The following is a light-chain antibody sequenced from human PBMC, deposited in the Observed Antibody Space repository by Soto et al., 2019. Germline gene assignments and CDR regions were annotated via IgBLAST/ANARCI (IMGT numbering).Light chain of an antibody. CDR2: STS. CDR3: LLYYGGAQVL. CDR1: AGAVTSAYY. Sequence: QAVVTQEPSLTVSPGGTVTLTCASSAGAVTSAYYTNWLQQKPGQAPRALIYSTSEKHSWTPARFSGSLLGGKAALTLSAAQPEDEADYYCLLYYGGAQVLFVGGIKLTVL. V-gene: IGLV7-43*01. J-gene: IGLJ2*01.